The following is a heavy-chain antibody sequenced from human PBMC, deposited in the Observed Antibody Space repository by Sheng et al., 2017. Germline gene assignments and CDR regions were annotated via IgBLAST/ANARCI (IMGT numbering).Heavy chain of an antibody. J-gene: IGHJ4*02. CDR3: VRGSPYYYDGSGDQTPDY. Sequence: EVQVVQSGAEVKKPGESLKISCEGSGYRFSDYWIGWVRQMPGKGLEWMGAIYPGDSDIRYTPSFQGQVAISADKSISVAFLQWSSLKASDTAMYYCVRGSPYYYDGSGDQTPDYWGQGTLVTV. V-gene: IGHV5-51*03. CDR2: IYPGDSDI. CDR1: GYRFSDYW. D-gene: IGHD3-22*01.